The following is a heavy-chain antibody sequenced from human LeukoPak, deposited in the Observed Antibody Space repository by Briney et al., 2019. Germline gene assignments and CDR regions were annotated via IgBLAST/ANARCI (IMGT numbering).Heavy chain of an antibody. CDR2: MNPITGNT. V-gene: IGHV1-8*03. J-gene: IGHJ6*03. CDR1: GGTFTSYD. Sequence: ASVKVSCKASGGTFTSYDINWVRQATGQGLEWMGWMNPITGNTGYAQKFQGRVTISKNTSISTAYMELSSLRSEDTAVYYCARKRYSSSSNYYYMDVWGRGTTVTVSS. CDR3: ARKRYSSSSNYYYMDV. D-gene: IGHD6-6*01.